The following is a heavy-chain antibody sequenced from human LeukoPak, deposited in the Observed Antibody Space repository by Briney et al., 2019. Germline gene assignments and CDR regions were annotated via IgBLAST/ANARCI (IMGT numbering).Heavy chain of an antibody. J-gene: IGHJ6*02. CDR3: AKDQGRGAYFGMDV. Sequence: GGSLRLSCAASGFTFSSYGMHWVRQAPGKGLEWVAFIRYDGSNKYYADSVKGRFTISRDNSKNTLYLQMNSLRAEDTAVYYCAKDQGRGAYFGMDVWGQGTTVTVSS. CDR2: IRYDGSNK. V-gene: IGHV3-30*02. D-gene: IGHD3-16*01. CDR1: GFTFSSYG.